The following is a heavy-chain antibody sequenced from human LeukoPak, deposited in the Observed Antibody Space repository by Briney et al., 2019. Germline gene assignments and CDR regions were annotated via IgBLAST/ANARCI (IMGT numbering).Heavy chain of an antibody. D-gene: IGHD3-3*01. CDR1: GFTFSNAW. Sequence: GGSLRLSCTASGFTFSNAWMSWVRQAPGKGLEWVGRIKSKTDGGTTDYAAPVKGRFTISRDDSKNTLYLQMNSLKTEDTAVYYCTTELPNYDFWSGYYNWFDPWGQGTLVTVSS. V-gene: IGHV3-15*01. J-gene: IGHJ5*02. CDR3: TTELPNYDFWSGYYNWFDP. CDR2: IKSKTDGGTT.